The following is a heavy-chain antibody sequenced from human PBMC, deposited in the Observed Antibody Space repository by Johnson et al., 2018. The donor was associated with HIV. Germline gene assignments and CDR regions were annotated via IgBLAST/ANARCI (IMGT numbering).Heavy chain of an antibody. CDR3: ARDRIAAGMNEALDM. Sequence: QVQLVESVGGVVHPGKSLRLSCAASGFTFSSSAMHWVRQVPGKGLEWLAVISHDGSNKYYADSVKGRLTISRDNSKNTLFLQMNSLKADDTAIYFCARDRIAAGMNEALDMWVQGTLVTVSS. CDR2: ISHDGSNK. CDR1: GFTFSSSA. D-gene: IGHD6-13*01. V-gene: IGHV3-30*04. J-gene: IGHJ3*02.